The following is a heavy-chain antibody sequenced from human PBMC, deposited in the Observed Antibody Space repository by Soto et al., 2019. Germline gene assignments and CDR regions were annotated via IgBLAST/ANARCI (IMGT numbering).Heavy chain of an antibody. J-gene: IGHJ5*02. CDR1: GGSISSYY. D-gene: IGHD6-6*01. V-gene: IGHV4-59*01. CDR3: ARDRSSYSSSPWYNWFDP. CDR2: IYYSGST. Sequence: SETLSLTCTVSGGSISSYYWSWIRQPPGKGLEWIGYIYYSGSTNYNPSLKSRVTISVDTSKNQFSLKLSSVTAADTAVYYCARDRSSYSSSPWYNWFDPWGQGTLVTV.